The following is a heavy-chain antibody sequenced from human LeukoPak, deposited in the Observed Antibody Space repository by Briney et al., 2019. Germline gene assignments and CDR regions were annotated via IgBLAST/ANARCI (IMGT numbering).Heavy chain of an antibody. D-gene: IGHD2-15*01. CDR2: ISNNGGYT. CDR1: GFTFSSSA. CDR3: EKQLGYCSDGSCYFPY. J-gene: IGHJ4*02. Sequence: GGSLRLSCAVSGFTFSSSAMSWVRQAPGKGLEWVSAISNNGGYTYYADSVQGRFTISRDNSKSTLCLQMNSLRAEDTAVYYCEKQLGYCSDGSCYFPYWGQGTLVTVSS. V-gene: IGHV3-23*01.